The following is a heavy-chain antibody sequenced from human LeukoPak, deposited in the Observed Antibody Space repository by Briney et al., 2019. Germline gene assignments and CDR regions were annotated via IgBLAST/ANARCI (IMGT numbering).Heavy chain of an antibody. CDR2: IYSGGST. CDR3: ARDHNGGGACYSGIDV. D-gene: IGHD2-21*02. Sequence: GGSLRLFCAAAGFTASTKYMRWVRQAPGKGPEWVSVIYSGGSTYYADSVKGRFTISRDNSKNTVYLQMNSLRAEDTAVYYYARDHNGGGACYSGIDVWGKGITVTVSS. V-gene: IGHV3-53*01. J-gene: IGHJ6*04. CDR1: GFTASTKY.